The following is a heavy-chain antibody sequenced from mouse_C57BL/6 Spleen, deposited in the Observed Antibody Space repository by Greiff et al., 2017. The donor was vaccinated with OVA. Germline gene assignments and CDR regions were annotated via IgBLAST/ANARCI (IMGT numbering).Heavy chain of an antibody. J-gene: IGHJ4*01. CDR1: GYTFTDYY. D-gene: IGHD1-1*01. CDR2: INPNNGGT. CDR3: ARTVVATPYYYAMDY. Sequence: EVQLQQSGPELVKPGASVKISCKASGYTFTDYYMNWVKQSHGKSLEWIGDINPNNGGTSYNQKFKGKATLTVDKSSSTAYMELRSLTSEDSAVDYCARTVVATPYYYAMDYWGQGTSVTVSS. V-gene: IGHV1-26*01.